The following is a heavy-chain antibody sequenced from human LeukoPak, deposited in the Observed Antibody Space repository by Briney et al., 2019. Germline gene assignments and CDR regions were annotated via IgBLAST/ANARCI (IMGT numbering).Heavy chain of an antibody. CDR3: ASYDFWSGYYTN. CDR1: GGSFSGYY. D-gene: IGHD3-3*01. CDR2: INHSGST. J-gene: IGHJ4*02. Sequence: SETLSLTCAVYGGSFSGYYWNWIRQPPGKGLEWIGEINHSGSTNYNPSLKSRVTISVDTSKNQFSLKLSSVTAADTAVYYCASYDFWSGYYTNWGQGTLVTVSS. V-gene: IGHV4-34*01.